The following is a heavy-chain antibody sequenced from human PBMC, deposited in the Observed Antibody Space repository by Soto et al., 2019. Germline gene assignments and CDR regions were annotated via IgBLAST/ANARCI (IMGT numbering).Heavy chain of an antibody. D-gene: IGHD3-22*01. Sequence: PGGSLRLSCAASGFTFSSYAMSWVRQAPGKGLEWVSAISGSGGSTYYADSVKGRFTISRDNSKNTLYLQMNSLRAEDTAVYYCAKDLHYYDSSGYYNGGPTFDYWGQGTLVTVSS. CDR1: GFTFSSYA. CDR2: ISGSGGST. CDR3: AKDLHYYDSSGYYNGGPTFDY. J-gene: IGHJ4*02. V-gene: IGHV3-23*01.